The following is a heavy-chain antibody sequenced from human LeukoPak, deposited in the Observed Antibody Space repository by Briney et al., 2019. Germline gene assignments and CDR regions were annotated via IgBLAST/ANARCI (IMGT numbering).Heavy chain of an antibody. J-gene: IGHJ5*02. CDR1: GFTFSSYA. CDR3: AKEETRFLEWLNNWFDP. Sequence: PGGSLRLSCAASGFTFSSYAMSWVRQAPGKGLEWVSAISGSGGSTYYADSVKGRITISRDNSKNTLYLQMNSLRAEDTAVYYCAKEETRFLEWLNNWFDPWGQGTLVTVSS. V-gene: IGHV3-23*01. D-gene: IGHD3-3*01. CDR2: ISGSGGST.